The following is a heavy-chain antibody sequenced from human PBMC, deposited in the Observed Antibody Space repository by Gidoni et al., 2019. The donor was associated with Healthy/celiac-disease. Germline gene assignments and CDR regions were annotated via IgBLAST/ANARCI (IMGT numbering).Heavy chain of an antibody. CDR2: INHSGST. CDR1: GGSFSGYY. Sequence: QVQLQQWGAGLLQPSETLPLTCAVYGGSFSGYYWSWIRQPPGKGLEWIGEINHSGSTNYNPSLKSRVTISVDTSKNQFSLKLSSVTAADTAVYYCARGRGGGNYYYYGMDVWGQGTTVTVSS. CDR3: ARGRGGGNYYYYGMDV. D-gene: IGHD3-10*01. V-gene: IGHV4-34*01. J-gene: IGHJ6*02.